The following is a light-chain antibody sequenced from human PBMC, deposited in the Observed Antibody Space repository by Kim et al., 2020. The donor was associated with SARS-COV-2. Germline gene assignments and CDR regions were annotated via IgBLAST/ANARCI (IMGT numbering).Light chain of an antibody. V-gene: IGKV3-15*01. CDR3: QQYSDWPPWT. CDR2: GAS. Sequence: FPGEGATLSCRASQTVSYKLAWYQQRPGQAPRLLIYGASTRAAGVPARFSGSGSGTEFTLTISSLQSADFAIYFCQQYSDWPPWTFGQGTKVDIK. J-gene: IGKJ1*01. CDR1: QTVSYK.